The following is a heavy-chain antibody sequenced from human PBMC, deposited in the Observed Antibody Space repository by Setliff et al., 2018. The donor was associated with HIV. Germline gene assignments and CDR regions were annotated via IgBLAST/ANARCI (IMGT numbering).Heavy chain of an antibody. J-gene: IGHJ4*02. V-gene: IGHV1-46*01. Sequence: ASVKVSCKASGYTFTTYYVHWVRQAPGQGLEWMGISNPSGGSASYARQFQGRVTMTRDTSTSTVYMELSSLISADTAEYYCASSSGWYYFDFWGQGTLVTVSS. CDR3: ASSSGWYYFDF. D-gene: IGHD6-19*01. CDR1: GYTFTTYY. CDR2: SNPSGGSA.